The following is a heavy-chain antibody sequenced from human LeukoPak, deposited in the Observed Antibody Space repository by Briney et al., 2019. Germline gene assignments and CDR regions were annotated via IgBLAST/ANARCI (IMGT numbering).Heavy chain of an antibody. Sequence: GASVKVSCKASGYTFTSYDINWVRQATGQGLEWMGWMNPNSGNTGYAQKFQGRVTMTRNTSISTAYMELSSLRSEDTAVYYCARGVQPYDSSGYYYVDAFDIWGQGTMVTVSS. CDR2: MNPNSGNT. J-gene: IGHJ3*02. CDR1: GYTFTSYD. CDR3: ARGVQPYDSSGYYYVDAFDI. D-gene: IGHD3-22*01. V-gene: IGHV1-8*01.